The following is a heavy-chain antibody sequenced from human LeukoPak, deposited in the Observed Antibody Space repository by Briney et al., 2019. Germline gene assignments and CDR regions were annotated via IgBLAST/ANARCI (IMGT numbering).Heavy chain of an antibody. V-gene: IGHV3-48*03. Sequence: QTGGSLRLSCAASGFTFSSYEMNWVRQAPGKGLEWVSYISSSGSTIYYADSVKGRFTISRDNAKNSLYLQMNSLRAEDTAVYYCARDFGYYGSGSYPDYFDYWGQGTLVTVSS. D-gene: IGHD3-10*01. CDR2: ISSSGSTI. CDR3: ARDFGYYGSGSYPDYFDY. CDR1: GFTFSSYE. J-gene: IGHJ4*02.